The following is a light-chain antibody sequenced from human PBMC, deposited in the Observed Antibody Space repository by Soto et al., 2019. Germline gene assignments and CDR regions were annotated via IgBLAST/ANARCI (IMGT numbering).Light chain of an antibody. Sequence: QSALIQPPSVSGSPGQSVTISCTGTSSDVGSYDYVSWYQLHPGKVPKLIIYEVNNRPSGISPRFSGSKSGKTASLTISGLQAEDEADYYCCSFTTSSTWLFGGGTKLTVL. CDR1: SSDVGSYDY. CDR2: EVN. CDR3: CSFTTSSTWL. J-gene: IGLJ3*02. V-gene: IGLV2-23*02.